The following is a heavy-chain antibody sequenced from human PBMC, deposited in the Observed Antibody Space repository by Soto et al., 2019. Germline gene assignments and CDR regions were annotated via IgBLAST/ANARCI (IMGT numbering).Heavy chain of an antibody. CDR2: IYWDDDK. J-gene: IGHJ6*02. V-gene: IGHV2-5*02. D-gene: IGHD3-9*01. CDR3: ARIQKDILTGYYYYYGMDV. Sequence: SGPTLVNPTQTLTLTCTFSGFSLSTSGVGVGWIRQPPGKALEWLALIYWDDDKRYSPSLKSRLTITKDTSKNQVVLTMTNMDPVDTATYYCARIQKDILTGYYYYYGMDVWGQGTTVTVSS. CDR1: GFSLSTSGVG.